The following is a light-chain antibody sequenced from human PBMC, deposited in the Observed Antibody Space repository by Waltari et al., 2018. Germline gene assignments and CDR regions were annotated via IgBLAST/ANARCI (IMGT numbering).Light chain of an antibody. CDR2: EVS. Sequence: QSALTQPPSASGSPGQSVTISCTGTSRDVGGFDSVSWYQQHPGKVPRLMMYEVSKRPSGVPDRFSGSKSGNTASLTVSGLQVEDEADYYCSSFAGSSQMLFGGGTKLTVL. CDR1: SRDVGGFDS. V-gene: IGLV2-8*01. CDR3: SSFAGSSQML. J-gene: IGLJ2*01.